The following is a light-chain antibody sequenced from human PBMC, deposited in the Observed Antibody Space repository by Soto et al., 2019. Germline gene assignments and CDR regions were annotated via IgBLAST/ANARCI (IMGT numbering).Light chain of an antibody. J-gene: IGLJ7*01. CDR2: LNSDGSH. CDR3: QTWGTGIHV. CDR1: SGHSSYA. V-gene: IGLV4-69*01. Sequence: QLALTQSPSASASLGASVKLTCTLSSGHSSYAIAWHQQQPEKGPRYLMKLNSDGSHSKGDGIPDRFSGSSSGAERYLTISSLQSEDEADYYCQTWGTGIHVFGGGTQLTV.